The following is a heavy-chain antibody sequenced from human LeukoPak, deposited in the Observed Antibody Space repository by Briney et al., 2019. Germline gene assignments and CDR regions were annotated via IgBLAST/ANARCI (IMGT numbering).Heavy chain of an antibody. J-gene: IGHJ4*02. Sequence: SETLSLTCTVSGGSISSSSYYWGWIRQPLGKGLEWIGSIYYSGSTYYNPSLKSRVTISVDTSKNQFSLKLSSVTAADTAVYYRARQGVYDYVWGSYSGYWGQGTLVTVSS. CDR3: ARQGVYDYVWGSYSGY. CDR1: GGSISSSSYY. CDR2: IYYSGST. V-gene: IGHV4-39*01. D-gene: IGHD3-16*01.